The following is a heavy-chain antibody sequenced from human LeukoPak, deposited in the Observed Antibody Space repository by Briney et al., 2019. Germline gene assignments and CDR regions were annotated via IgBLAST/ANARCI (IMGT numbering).Heavy chain of an antibody. D-gene: IGHD4-23*01. Sequence: PGGSLRLSCAASGFTFSDYYMSWIRQAPGKGLEWVSYISSSGSTIYYADSVKGRFTISRDNAKNSLYLQMNSLRAEDTAAYYCARDPRWPSPYYFDYRGQGTLVTVSS. CDR2: ISSSGSTI. V-gene: IGHV3-11*01. CDR1: GFTFSDYY. J-gene: IGHJ4*02. CDR3: ARDPRWPSPYYFDY.